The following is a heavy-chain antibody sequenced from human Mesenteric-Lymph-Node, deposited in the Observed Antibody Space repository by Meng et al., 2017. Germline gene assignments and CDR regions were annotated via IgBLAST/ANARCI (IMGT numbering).Heavy chain of an antibody. V-gene: IGHV4-34*01. CDR1: GGSWSGFY. CDR3: ARGQRSYSGSYPEWFDP. Sequence: QGHIRQGGQGHLERWDSWSLTCSAYGGSWSGFYGTWLRQPPGKGLEWIGEINHGGTTTYIPSLKSRVSISVDTSKNQFSLNLSSVTAADTAVYYCARGQRSYSGSYPEWFDPWGQGTLVTVSS. CDR2: INHGGTT. J-gene: IGHJ5*02. D-gene: IGHD1-26*01.